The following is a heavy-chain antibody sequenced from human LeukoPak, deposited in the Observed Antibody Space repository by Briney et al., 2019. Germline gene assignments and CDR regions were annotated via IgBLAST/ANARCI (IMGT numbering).Heavy chain of an antibody. Sequence: PGGSLRLSCAASGFTFSSYSMNWVRQAPGKGLEWVSYISSSGSTIYYADSVKGRFTISRDNAKNSLYLQMNSLRAEDTAVYYCARDRELHNWFDPWGQGTLVTVSS. CDR3: ARDRELHNWFDP. V-gene: IGHV3-48*04. CDR2: ISSSGSTI. CDR1: GFTFSSYS. J-gene: IGHJ5*02. D-gene: IGHD1-7*01.